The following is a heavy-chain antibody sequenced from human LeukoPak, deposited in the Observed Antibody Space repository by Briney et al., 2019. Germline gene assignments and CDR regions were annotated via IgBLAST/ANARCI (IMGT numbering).Heavy chain of an antibody. V-gene: IGHV4-39*01. D-gene: IGHD3-22*01. CDR2: IYYSGST. CDR1: GGSISSSSYY. Sequence: SETLSLTCTVSGGSISSSSYYWGWIRQPPGKGLEWIGSIYYSGSTYYNPSLKSRVTISVDTSKNQFSLKLSSVTAADTAVYYCASVTYYYDRSGYYSVEPWGQGTLVTVSS. CDR3: ASVTYYYDRSGYYSVEP. J-gene: IGHJ5*02.